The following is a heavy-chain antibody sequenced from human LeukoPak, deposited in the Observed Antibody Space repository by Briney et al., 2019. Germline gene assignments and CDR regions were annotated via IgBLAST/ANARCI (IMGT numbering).Heavy chain of an antibody. D-gene: IGHD1-26*01. Sequence: ASVNVSCKASGYIFIDYYMHWVRQAPGQGLEWMGWINPNSGATNYAQKFQDRVTMTRDTSISTAYMELSRLRSDDTAMYYCARSSREFSGSYLDWFDPWGQGTLVTVSS. CDR2: INPNSGAT. CDR3: ARSSREFSGSYLDWFDP. CDR1: GYIFIDYY. J-gene: IGHJ5*02. V-gene: IGHV1-2*02.